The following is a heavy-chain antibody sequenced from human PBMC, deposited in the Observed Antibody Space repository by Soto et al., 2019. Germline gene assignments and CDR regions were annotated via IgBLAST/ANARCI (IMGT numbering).Heavy chain of an antibody. D-gene: IGHD5-12*01. V-gene: IGHV1-18*01. Sequence: QVQLVQSGAEVKKPGASVKVSCKASGYTFTSYGISWVRPAPGQGLEWMGWISAYNGNTNYAQKLQGRVTMTTDTSTSTAYMELRSLGSDDTAVYYCARDRRSGYDPLSRDYYYMDVWGKGTTVTVSS. CDR1: GYTFTSYG. CDR2: ISAYNGNT. CDR3: ARDRRSGYDPLSRDYYYMDV. J-gene: IGHJ6*03.